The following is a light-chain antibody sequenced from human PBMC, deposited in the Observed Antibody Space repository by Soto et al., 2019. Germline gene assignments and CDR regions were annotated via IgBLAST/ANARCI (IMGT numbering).Light chain of an antibody. CDR1: QSISSW. CDR3: QQYNSYSWT. J-gene: IGKJ1*01. CDR2: DVS. Sequence: DIQMTQSPSTLSASVGDRVTITCRATQSISSWLAWYQQKPGKAPKRLIYDVSSLESGVPSRFSGSGSGTEFTLTISSLQPDDFATYYCQQYNSYSWTFGQGTKVEIK. V-gene: IGKV1-5*01.